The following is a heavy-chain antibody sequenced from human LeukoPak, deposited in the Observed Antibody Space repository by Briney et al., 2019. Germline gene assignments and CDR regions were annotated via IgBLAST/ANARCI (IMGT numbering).Heavy chain of an antibody. V-gene: IGHV4-59*08. Sequence: KPSDTLSLTCTVSGGSIGSYYWSWIRQPPGKGLEWVGFIYYSGSTKYNPSLKSRVTISVDTSKNQFSLKLSSVTAADTAVYYCARHRADAGPFDYWGQGTLVTVSS. CDR3: ARHRADAGPFDY. CDR2: IYYSGST. CDR1: GGSIGSYY. J-gene: IGHJ4*02.